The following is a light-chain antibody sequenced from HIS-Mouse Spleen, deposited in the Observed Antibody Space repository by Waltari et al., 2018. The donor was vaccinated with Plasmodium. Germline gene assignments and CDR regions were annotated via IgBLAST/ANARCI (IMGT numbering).Light chain of an antibody. Sequence: DIQMTQSPSSLSASVGDRVTIPCQASQDIRNYLNWYQQKPGKPPKLLIYDASNLETGVPSRFSGSGSGTDFTFTISSLQPEDIATYYCQQYDNLPPLFTFGPGTKVDIK. CDR1: QDIRNY. CDR2: DAS. CDR3: QQYDNLPPLFT. J-gene: IGKJ3*01. V-gene: IGKV1-33*01.